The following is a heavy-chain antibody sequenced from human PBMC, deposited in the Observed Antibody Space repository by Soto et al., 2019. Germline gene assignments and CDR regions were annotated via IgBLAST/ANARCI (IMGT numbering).Heavy chain of an antibody. CDR1: GFTFDTNG. J-gene: IGHJ4*02. CDR3: AKIPRDFARLLKLDYFDY. D-gene: IGHD3-9*01. Sequence: GGSLRLSCAASGFTFDTNGMTWVRQAPGKGLEWVSAISAAGGTTYYADPVKGRFTISRDNSKNMLYLQMNSLRAEDTAVYYFAKIPRDFARLLKLDYFDYWGQGTPVTVSS. V-gene: IGHV3-23*01. CDR2: ISAAGGTT.